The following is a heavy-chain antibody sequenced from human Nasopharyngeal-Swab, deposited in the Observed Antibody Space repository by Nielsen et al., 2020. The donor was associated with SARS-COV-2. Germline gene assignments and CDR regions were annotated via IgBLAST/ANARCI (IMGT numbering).Heavy chain of an antibody. D-gene: IGHD2-21*02. J-gene: IGHJ6*03. Sequence: GESLKISCEASGFTIRNAWMSWVRQAQGKGLEWVGRIKSKTDGGTTDYAAPVKGRFTTSRDDSQNPLYLQMNSLKTEDTAVYYCSVVTSMDVWGKGTTVTVSS. CDR1: GFTIRNAW. CDR3: SVVTSMDV. CDR2: IKSKTDGGTT. V-gene: IGHV3-15*01.